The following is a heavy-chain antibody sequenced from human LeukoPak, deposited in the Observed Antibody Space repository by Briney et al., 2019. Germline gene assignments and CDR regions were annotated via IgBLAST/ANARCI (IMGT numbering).Heavy chain of an antibody. J-gene: IGHJ6*03. D-gene: IGHD3-10*01. Sequence: ASVKVSCKASGYTFTSYAMNWVRQAPGQGLEWMGWINPNSGGTNYAQKFQGRVTMTRDTSISTAYMELSRLNSDDPAVYYCARGVTGIYYYYYMDVWGTGTTVTVSS. CDR3: ARGVTGIYYYYYMDV. CDR2: INPNSGGT. CDR1: GYTFTSYA. V-gene: IGHV1-2*02.